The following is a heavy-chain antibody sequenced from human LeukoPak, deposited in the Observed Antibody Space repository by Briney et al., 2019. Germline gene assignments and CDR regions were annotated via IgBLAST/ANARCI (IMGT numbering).Heavy chain of an antibody. J-gene: IGHJ4*02. CDR2: ISGSGANT. CDR3: AKERAGYTNPYYFDY. Sequence: GGSLRLSCAASGFTFSTYAMSWVRQAPGKGLEWVSTISGSGANTYHADSVRGRFTISRDNSKNTLYLHMNSLRAEDTAVYCCAKERAGYTNPYYFDYWGQGTLVTVSS. D-gene: IGHD3-16*02. V-gene: IGHV3-23*01. CDR1: GFTFSTYA.